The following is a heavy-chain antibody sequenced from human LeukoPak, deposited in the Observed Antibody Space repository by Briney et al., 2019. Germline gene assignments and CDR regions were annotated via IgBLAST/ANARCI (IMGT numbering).Heavy chain of an antibody. CDR1: GGSISSSSYY. J-gene: IGHJ4*02. Sequence: PSETLSLTCTVSGGSISSSSYYWGWIRQPPGKGLEWIGSIYYSGSTYYNPSLKSRVTISVDTSKNQFSLKLSSVTAADTAVYYCASGIRGDYYGSSGYLDYWGQGTLVTVSS. CDR3: ASGIRGDYYGSSGYLDY. D-gene: IGHD3-22*01. V-gene: IGHV4-39*01. CDR2: IYYSGST.